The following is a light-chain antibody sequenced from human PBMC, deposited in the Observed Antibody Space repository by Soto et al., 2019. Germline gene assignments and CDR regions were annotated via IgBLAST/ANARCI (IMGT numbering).Light chain of an antibody. V-gene: IGKV3-15*01. CDR3: HQYNTWPPWT. J-gene: IGKJ1*01. Sequence: EIVMTQSPATLSVSPGERVTLSCRASQSLNTNLAWYQQKPGQAPRLLIYRASTRATGVPARSSGSGSGTEFTLTISSLQSEDFAVYYCHQYNTWPPWTFGPGTKVDIK. CDR2: RAS. CDR1: QSLNTN.